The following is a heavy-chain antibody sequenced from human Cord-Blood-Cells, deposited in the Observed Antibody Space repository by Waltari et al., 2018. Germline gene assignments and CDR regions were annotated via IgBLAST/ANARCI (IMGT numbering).Heavy chain of an antibody. J-gene: IGHJ4*02. CDR1: GFTFSSYW. Sequence: EVQLVESGGGLVQPGGSLRLSCAASGFTFSSYWMSWVRQAPGKGREWVANIKQNGSGKYYVDSVKGRFTSARDNAKISLYLQMNSLRAEDTAVYYCARGAAARPNWGQGTLVTVSS. D-gene: IGHD6-6*01. CDR3: ARGAAARPN. V-gene: IGHV3-7*04. CDR2: IKQNGSGK.